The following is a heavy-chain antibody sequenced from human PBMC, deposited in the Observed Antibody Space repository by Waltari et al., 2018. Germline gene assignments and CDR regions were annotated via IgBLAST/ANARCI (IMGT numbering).Heavy chain of an antibody. CDR2: MNPNSGNT. CDR3: ARVGGEDYGDYSDY. CDR1: GYTFTSSD. D-gene: IGHD4-17*01. V-gene: IGHV1-8*03. Sequence: QVQLVQSGAEVKKPGASVKVSCKASGYTFTSSDINWVRQATGQGLEWMGWMNPNSGNTGYAQKFQGRVTITRNTSISTAYMELSSLRSEDTAVYYCARVGGEDYGDYSDYWGQGTLVTVSS. J-gene: IGHJ4*02.